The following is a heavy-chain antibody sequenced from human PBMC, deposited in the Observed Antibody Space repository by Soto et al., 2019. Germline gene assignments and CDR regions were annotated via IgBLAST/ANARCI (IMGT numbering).Heavy chain of an antibody. V-gene: IGHV3-23*01. Sequence: GGSLRLSCAASGFTFSSYAMSWVRQARGEGLEWVSSVNIDGATHYADSVKGRFTISRDNSANTVILQMTSLCAVDTAVYFCAKIYYFDNCGQGALVTVSS. J-gene: IGHJ4*02. CDR3: AKIYYFDN. CDR2: VNIDGAT. CDR1: GFTFSSYA.